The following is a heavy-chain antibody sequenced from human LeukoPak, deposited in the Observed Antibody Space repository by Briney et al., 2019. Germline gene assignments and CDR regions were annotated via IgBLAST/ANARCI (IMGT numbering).Heavy chain of an antibody. D-gene: IGHD2-2*01. Sequence: ASVKVSCKASGGAFSSYAISWVRQAPGQGLEWMGWINPNSGGTNYAQKFQGRVTMTSDTSVSTAYMELSRLRSDDTAVYHCARGEDRYCSSPSCFRFDNWGQGTLVTVSP. J-gene: IGHJ4*02. CDR3: ARGEDRYCSSPSCFRFDN. V-gene: IGHV1-2*02. CDR2: INPNSGGT. CDR1: GGAFSSYA.